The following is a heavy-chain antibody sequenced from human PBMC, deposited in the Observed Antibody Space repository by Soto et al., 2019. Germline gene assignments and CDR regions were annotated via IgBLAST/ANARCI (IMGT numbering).Heavy chain of an antibody. V-gene: IGHV3-49*04. D-gene: IGHD5-12*01. Sequence: QPGGSLRLSCTSSGFTFVDYAMSWVRQAPGKGLEWVGFIRSKAYGGTTEYAASVKGRFTISRDDSKSIAYLQMNSLKTEDTAVYYCTRERGRWLHEDDAFDIWGQGTMVTVSS. J-gene: IGHJ3*02. CDR2: IRSKAYGGTT. CDR1: GFTFVDYA. CDR3: TRERGRWLHEDDAFDI.